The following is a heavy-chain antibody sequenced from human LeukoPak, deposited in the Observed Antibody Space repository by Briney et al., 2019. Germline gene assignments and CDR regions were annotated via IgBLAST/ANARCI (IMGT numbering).Heavy chain of an antibody. CDR2: INHSGST. CDR3: ARVPSHFDY. CDR1: GGTFSGYY. Sequence: PSETLSLTCAVYGGTFSGYYWSWIRQPPGKGLEWMGEINHSGSTNYNPSLKSRVTISVDTSTNQFSLKLSSVTAADTAVYYCARVPSHFDYWGQGTLVTVSS. J-gene: IGHJ4*02. V-gene: IGHV4-34*01.